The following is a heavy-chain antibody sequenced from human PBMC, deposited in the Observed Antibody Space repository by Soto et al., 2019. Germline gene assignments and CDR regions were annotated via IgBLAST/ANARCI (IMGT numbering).Heavy chain of an antibody. V-gene: IGHV3-23*01. Sequence: GGSLRLSCAASGFTFSSYAMTWVRQAPGKGLEWVSAISGSGGSTYYADSVKGRFTISRDNSKNTLYLQVNSLRAEDAAVYYCAKDCSGGSCYDYWGQGTLVTVSS. CDR3: AKDCSGGSCYDY. CDR1: GFTFSSYA. CDR2: ISGSGGST. D-gene: IGHD2-15*01. J-gene: IGHJ4*02.